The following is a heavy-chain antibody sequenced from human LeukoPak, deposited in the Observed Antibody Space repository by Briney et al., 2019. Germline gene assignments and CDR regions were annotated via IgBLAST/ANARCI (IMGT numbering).Heavy chain of an antibody. CDR1: GASISSGKYY. V-gene: IGHV4-61*02. J-gene: IGHJ3*02. D-gene: IGHD6-19*01. Sequence: PSETLSLTCTVSGASISSGKYYWSWIRQPAGQGLEWIGRVYTSGSTNYNPSLKSRVTISVDTSKNQFSLKLSSVTAADTAVYYCARLRAVAGTYAFDIWGQGTMVTVSS. CDR3: ARLRAVAGTYAFDI. CDR2: VYTSGST.